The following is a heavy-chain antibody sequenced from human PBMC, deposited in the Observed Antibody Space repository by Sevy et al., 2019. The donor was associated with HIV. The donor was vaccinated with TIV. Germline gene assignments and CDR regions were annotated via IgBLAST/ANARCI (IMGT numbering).Heavy chain of an antibody. V-gene: IGHV4-34*01. J-gene: IGHJ3*02. CDR2: INHSGST. D-gene: IGHD6-13*01. Sequence: SETLSLTCAVYGGSFSGYYWSWIRQPPGKGLEWIGEINHSGSTNYNPSLKSRVTISVDTSKNQFSLKLSSVTAADTAVYYCARGEYSSSRPPFDIWGPGTMVTVSS. CDR3: ARGEYSSSRPPFDI. CDR1: GGSFSGYY.